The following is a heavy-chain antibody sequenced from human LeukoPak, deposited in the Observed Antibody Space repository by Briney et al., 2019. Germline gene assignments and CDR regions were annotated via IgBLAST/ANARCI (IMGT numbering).Heavy chain of an antibody. J-gene: IGHJ4*02. Sequence: ASVKVSCKASGYTFTTSGITWVRQAPGQGLEWMGWISAYNGNTKYAQRLRGRVTMTTDTSTSTAYMELRSLRSDDTAVYYCARDRENGYNDYWGQGTLVTVSS. D-gene: IGHD5-24*01. CDR3: ARDRENGYNDY. CDR1: GYTFTTSG. CDR2: ISAYNGNT. V-gene: IGHV1-18*01.